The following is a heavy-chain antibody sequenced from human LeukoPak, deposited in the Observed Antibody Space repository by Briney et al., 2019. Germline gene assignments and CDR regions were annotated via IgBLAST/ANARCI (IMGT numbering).Heavy chain of an antibody. CDR2: IYYSGST. CDR1: GGSISTSSYY. Sequence: SETLSLTCTVSGGSISTSSYYWGWIRQPPGRGLEWIGNIYYSGSTYYNPSLKSRVTISVDTSKNQFSLKLTSVTAADTAVYYCARRQDYYDSIYFDYWGQGTLVTVSS. CDR3: ARRQDYYDSIYFDY. J-gene: IGHJ4*02. D-gene: IGHD3-22*01. V-gene: IGHV4-39*07.